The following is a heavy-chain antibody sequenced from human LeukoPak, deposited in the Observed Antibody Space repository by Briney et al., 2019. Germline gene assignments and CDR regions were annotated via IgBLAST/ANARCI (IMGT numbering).Heavy chain of an antibody. J-gene: IGHJ4*02. CDR1: GFTFSSYA. Sequence: GGSLRLSCAPSGFTFSSYAMSWVRQPPGRGREWVSAISGGGGSTYYADSVKGRFTISRHNSKNTLYLQINSVRAEDTAEYYGAKGDLMITCGGVIVPTHDYWGQGTLVTVSS. CDR3: AKGDLMITCGGVIVPTHDY. CDR2: ISGGGGST. V-gene: IGHV3-23*01. D-gene: IGHD3-16*02.